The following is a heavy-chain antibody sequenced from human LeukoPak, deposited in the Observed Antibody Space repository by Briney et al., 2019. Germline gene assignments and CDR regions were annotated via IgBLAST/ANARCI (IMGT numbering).Heavy chain of an antibody. CDR3: ARDKTTNQIVNWFDP. D-gene: IGHD1-14*01. CDR2: INPSGGST. J-gene: IGHJ5*02. Sequence: GASVKVSCKASGYTFTNYYMHWVRQAPGQGLEWMGIINPSGGSTSYAQKFQGRLTMTRDTSTSTVYMELSSLRSEDTAVYYCARDKTTNQIVNWFDPWGQGTLVTVSS. V-gene: IGHV1-46*01. CDR1: GYTFTNYY.